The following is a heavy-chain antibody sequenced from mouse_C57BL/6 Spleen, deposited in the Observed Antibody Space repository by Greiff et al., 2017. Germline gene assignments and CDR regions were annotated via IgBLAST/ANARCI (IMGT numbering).Heavy chain of an antibody. CDR3: ARDYGNFLMDY. Sequence: VQLQQSGAELVKPGASVKISCKASGYAFSSYWINWVKQRPGKGLEWIGQIYPGDGDTNYNGKFKGKATLTADKSSSTAYMQLSSLTSEDSAVYFCARDYGNFLMDYWGQGTSVTVSS. D-gene: IGHD2-1*01. V-gene: IGHV1-80*01. J-gene: IGHJ4*01. CDR2: IYPGDGDT. CDR1: GYAFSSYW.